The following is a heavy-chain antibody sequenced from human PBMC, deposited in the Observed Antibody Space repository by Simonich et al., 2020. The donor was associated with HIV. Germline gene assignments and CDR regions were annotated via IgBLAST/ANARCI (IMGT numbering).Heavy chain of an antibody. CDR3: ARGQEIVAAGTLDFDY. V-gene: IGHV1-2*02. CDR1: GYTFSGYY. CDR2: INPKSGGT. Sequence: VQLVQSGAEVKKTGASVKVSCQASGYTFSGYYKHWVQQAPGQGLEWMGGINPKSGGTNYLQKFQGRVTMTRDTSINTDYMELSSLRSEDTAVYYCARGQEIVAAGTLDFDYWGQGTLVTVSS. D-gene: IGHD6-13*01. J-gene: IGHJ4*02.